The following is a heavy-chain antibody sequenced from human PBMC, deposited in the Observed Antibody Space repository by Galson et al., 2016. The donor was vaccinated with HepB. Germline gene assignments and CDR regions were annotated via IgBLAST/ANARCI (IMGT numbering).Heavy chain of an antibody. Sequence: SETLSLTCTVSGGSVSSPSHYWSWVRQPTGKGLEWIGYISDSESTNYNPSLKGRVTISLDRSKNQFSLRLNSVIAADTAVYYCAKDEGFYNGMDFWGQGTTVTVSS. D-gene: IGHD2-2*02. CDR1: GGSVSSPSHY. CDR2: ISDSEST. J-gene: IGHJ6*02. CDR3: AKDEGFYNGMDF. V-gene: IGHV4-61*01.